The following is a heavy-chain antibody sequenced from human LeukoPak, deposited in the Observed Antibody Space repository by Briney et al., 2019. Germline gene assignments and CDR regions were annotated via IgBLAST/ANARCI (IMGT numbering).Heavy chain of an antibody. CDR1: GFTFSSYW. J-gene: IGHJ4*02. V-gene: IGHV3-7*01. Sequence: GGSLRLSCTASGFTFSSYWMTWVRQAPGKGLEWVANIKQDETEKYYVDSVKGRFTISRDNAKNSLFLQMDSLRAEDTAVYYCARQSYGGYHYPDYWGQGSLVTVSS. D-gene: IGHD5-12*01. CDR3: ARQSYGGYHYPDY. CDR2: IKQDETEK.